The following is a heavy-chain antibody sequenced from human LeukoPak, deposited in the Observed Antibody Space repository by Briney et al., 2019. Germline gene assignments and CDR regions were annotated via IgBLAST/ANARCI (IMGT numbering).Heavy chain of an antibody. CDR2: IYYSGST. V-gene: IGHV4-39*01. D-gene: IGHD2-15*01. J-gene: IGHJ1*01. Sequence: SETLSLTCTVSGGSISSSSYYWGWIRQPPGKGLEWIGSIYYSGSTYYNPSLKSRVTISVDTSKNQFSLKLSSVTAADTAVYYCARLYCSGGSCYPQLWGQGTLVTVSS. CDR3: ARLYCSGGSCYPQL. CDR1: GGSISSSSYY.